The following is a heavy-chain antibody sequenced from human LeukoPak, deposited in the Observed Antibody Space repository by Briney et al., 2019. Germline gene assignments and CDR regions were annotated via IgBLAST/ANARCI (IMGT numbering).Heavy chain of an antibody. Sequence: PGGSLRLSCAASGFTFSSYAMSWVRQAPGKGLEWVSSISSSSGYIYYADSVKGRFTISRDNAKNSLYLQMNSLRAEDTAVYYCARSGKSSGFLFDYWGQGTLVTVSS. V-gene: IGHV3-21*01. J-gene: IGHJ4*02. D-gene: IGHD3-22*01. CDR1: GFTFSSYA. CDR2: ISSSSGYI. CDR3: ARSGKSSGFLFDY.